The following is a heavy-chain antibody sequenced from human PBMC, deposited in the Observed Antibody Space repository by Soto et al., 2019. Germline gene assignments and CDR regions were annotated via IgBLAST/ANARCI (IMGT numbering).Heavy chain of an antibody. CDR2: ISAYNGNT. CDR1: GYTFTSYG. CDR3: ARDGMTTVVPFGAFDI. D-gene: IGHD4-17*01. J-gene: IGHJ3*02. V-gene: IGHV1-18*01. Sequence: ASVKVSCKASGYTFTSYGISWVRQAPGQGLEWMGWISAYNGNTNYAQKLQGRVTMTTDTSTSTAYMELRSLRPDDTAVYYCARDGMTTVVPFGAFDIWGQGTMVTVSS.